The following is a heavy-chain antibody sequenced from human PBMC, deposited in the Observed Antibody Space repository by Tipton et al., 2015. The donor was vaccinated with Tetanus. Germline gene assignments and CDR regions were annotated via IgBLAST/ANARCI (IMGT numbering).Heavy chain of an antibody. CDR1: GGSVSSGSYY. CDR3: ARVLRYSAAGGWDDAFDI. J-gene: IGHJ3*02. D-gene: IGHD2-21*01. V-gene: IGHV4-61*02. CDR2: IYGRGST. Sequence: LRLSCSIFGGSVSSGSYYWSWIRQSAGKGLEWIGRIYGRGSTNYNPSLKSRVAMSMDTSRNQFSLTLTSVTVADTAFYFCARVLRYSAAGGWDDAFDIWGQGSLVTVSS.